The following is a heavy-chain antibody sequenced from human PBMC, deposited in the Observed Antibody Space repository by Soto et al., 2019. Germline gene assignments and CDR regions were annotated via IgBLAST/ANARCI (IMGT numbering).Heavy chain of an antibody. CDR1: GFTFSSYG. CDR3: AKDQAGSWYPTLLDY. J-gene: IGHJ4*02. CDR2: ISYDGSNK. V-gene: IGHV3-30*18. D-gene: IGHD6-13*01. Sequence: GGSLRLSCAASGFTFSSYGMHWVRQAPGKGLEWVAVISYDGSNKYYADSVKGRFTISRDNSKNTLYLQMNSLRAEDTAVYYCAKDQAGSWYPTLLDYWGQGTLVTVSS.